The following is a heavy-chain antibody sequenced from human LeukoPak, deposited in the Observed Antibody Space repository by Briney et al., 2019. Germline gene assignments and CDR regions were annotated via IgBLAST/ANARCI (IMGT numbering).Heavy chain of an antibody. CDR3: ARVVIAVADSFDY. CDR1: GFTFSSYG. CDR2: IWYDGSNR. Sequence: PGGSLRLSCAASGFTFSSYGMHWVRQAPGKGLEWVAVIWYDGSNRYYADSVKGRFTISRDNSKNTLYLQMNSLRAEDTAVYYCARVVIAVADSFDYWGQGTLVTVSS. J-gene: IGHJ4*02. V-gene: IGHV3-33*01. D-gene: IGHD6-19*01.